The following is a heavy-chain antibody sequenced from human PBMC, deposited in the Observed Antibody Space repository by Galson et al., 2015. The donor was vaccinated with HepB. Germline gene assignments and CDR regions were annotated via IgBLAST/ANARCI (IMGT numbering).Heavy chain of an antibody. V-gene: IGHV3-7*01. CDR2: IKQDGSEK. J-gene: IGHJ6*02. CDR3: ARRRGRIFGVFADYGMDG. CDR1: GFTLTSYW. Sequence: SLRLSCAASGFTLTSYWMNWVRQAPGKGLEWVAIIKQDGSEKYYEDSVKGRFTISRNNAKNSVYLQMNSLRAEDTAVYFCARRRGRIFGVFADYGMDGWGPGATVSVSS. D-gene: IGHD3-3*01.